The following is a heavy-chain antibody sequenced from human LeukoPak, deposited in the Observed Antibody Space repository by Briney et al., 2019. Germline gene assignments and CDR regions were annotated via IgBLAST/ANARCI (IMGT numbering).Heavy chain of an antibody. V-gene: IGHV1-8*01. CDR1: GYTFTSYD. D-gene: IGHD3-22*01. Sequence: ASVKVSCKASGYTFTSYDINWVRQATGQGLEWMGWMNPNSGNTGYAQKFQGRDTMTRNTSISTAYMELSSLRSEDTAVYYCARDLFHYYDSSGYADAFDIWGQGTMVTVSS. CDR2: MNPNSGNT. J-gene: IGHJ3*02. CDR3: ARDLFHYYDSSGYADAFDI.